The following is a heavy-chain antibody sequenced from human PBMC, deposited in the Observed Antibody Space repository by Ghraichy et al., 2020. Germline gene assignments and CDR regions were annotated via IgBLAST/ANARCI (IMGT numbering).Heavy chain of an antibody. CDR3: ARDKAGDQYGMDV. J-gene: IGHJ6*02. V-gene: IGHV3-21*01. Sequence: GGSLRLSCAASGFTFSAYSMNWVRQAPGKGLEWVSSISSSSSYIYYADSVKGRFNISRDNAKNSLYLQMNSLRAEDTAFYYCARDKAGDQYGMDVWGQGTTVTVSS. CDR1: GFTFSAYS. D-gene: IGHD2-2*01. CDR2: ISSSSSYI.